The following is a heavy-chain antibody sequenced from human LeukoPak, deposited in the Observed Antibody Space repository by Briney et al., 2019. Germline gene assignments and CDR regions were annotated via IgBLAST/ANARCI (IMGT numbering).Heavy chain of an antibody. CDR2: ISGSGGST. CDR1: GFTFSRYG. D-gene: IGHD3-22*01. CDR3: AKEIYYDSTGPQY. Sequence: GGTLRLSCAASGFTFSRYGMSWVRQAPGKGLEWVSAISGSGGSTYYADSVKGRFTISRDNSKNTLYLQMNSLRAEDTAVYHCAKEIYYDSTGPQYWGQGTLVTVSS. V-gene: IGHV3-23*01. J-gene: IGHJ4*02.